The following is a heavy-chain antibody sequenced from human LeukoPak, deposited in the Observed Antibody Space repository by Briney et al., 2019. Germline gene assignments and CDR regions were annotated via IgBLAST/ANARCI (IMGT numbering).Heavy chain of an antibody. D-gene: IGHD5-18*01. CDR2: IYYSGST. Sequence: SETLSLTCAVYGGSISSYYWSWIRQPPGKGLEWIGYIYYSGSTNYNPSLKSRVTISVDTSKNQFSLKLSSVTAADTAVYYCARVLFSYGSTYYFDYWGQGTLVTVSS. V-gene: IGHV4-59*01. J-gene: IGHJ4*02. CDR1: GGSISSYY. CDR3: ARVLFSYGSTYYFDY.